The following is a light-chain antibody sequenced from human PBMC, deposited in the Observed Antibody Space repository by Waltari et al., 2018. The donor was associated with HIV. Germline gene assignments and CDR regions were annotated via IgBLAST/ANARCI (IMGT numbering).Light chain of an antibody. V-gene: IGLV2-14*01. J-gene: IGLJ1*01. Sequence: QSALTQPASVSGSPGQSITISCTGTSSDVGGYNYVSWYQPHPGKAPKLILYDVSNRASGVSNRFSGSKSGNTASLTISGLQAEDEAYYYCSSYTSSSTLYVFGTGTKVTVL. CDR2: DVS. CDR1: SSDVGGYNY. CDR3: SSYTSSSTLYV.